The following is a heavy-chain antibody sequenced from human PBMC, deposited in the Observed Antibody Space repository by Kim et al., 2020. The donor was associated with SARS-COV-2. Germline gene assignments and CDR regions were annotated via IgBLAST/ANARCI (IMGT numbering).Heavy chain of an antibody. V-gene: IGHV4-34*01. Sequence: SETLSLTCAVYGGSFSGYYWSWIRQPPGKGLEWIGEINHSGSTNYNPSLKSRVTISVDTSKNQFSLKLSSVTAADTAVYYCARGLFTYSSGWHYYYYGMDVWGQGTTVTVSS. CDR2: INHSGST. CDR1: GGSFSGYY. D-gene: IGHD6-19*01. CDR3: ARGLFTYSSGWHYYYYGMDV. J-gene: IGHJ6*02.